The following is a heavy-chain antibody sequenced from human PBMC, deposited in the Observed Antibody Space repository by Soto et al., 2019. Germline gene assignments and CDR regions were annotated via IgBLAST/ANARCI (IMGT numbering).Heavy chain of an antibody. CDR3: ARAWTATAGWANWFAL. CDR1: GGSISGGGYY. J-gene: IGHJ5*02. D-gene: IGHD6-13*01. Sequence: QVQLQESGPGLVEPSQTLSLTCTVSGGSISGGGYYWSWIRQHPGKGLEWIGYIHYSGTTYYNPSLKSRLTISVDTSKPQSSLKLSSVTAADTAVYYCARAWTATAGWANWFALWGQGTLVTVSS. CDR2: IHYSGTT. V-gene: IGHV4-31*03.